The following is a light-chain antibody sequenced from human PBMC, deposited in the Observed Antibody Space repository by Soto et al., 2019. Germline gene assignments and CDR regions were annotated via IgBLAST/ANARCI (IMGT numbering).Light chain of an antibody. V-gene: IGKV4-1*01. CDR3: QQYYSTPPIT. CDR1: QSVFYRSYNKNY. CDR2: WAS. Sequence: DILMTQSPDSLAVSLGERATINCKSSQSVFYRSYNKNYLAWYQKKPGQPPKVLIYWASTRESGVPDRFSGSGSGTDFTLTISSLQAEDVAVYYCQQYYSTPPITFGQGTRLEIK. J-gene: IGKJ5*01.